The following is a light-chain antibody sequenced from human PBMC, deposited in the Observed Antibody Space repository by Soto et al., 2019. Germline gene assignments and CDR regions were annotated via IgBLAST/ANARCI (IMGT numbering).Light chain of an antibody. J-gene: IGKJ4*01. CDR2: DAS. CDR1: QSIGNY. CDR3: QQRRNWIT. V-gene: IGKV3-11*01. Sequence: EIVLTHSPATLSLSPGQRATLSCRARQSIGNYLAWYQQKPGQAPRLLMYDASTRATGIPARFSGSGSGTDFTLTISSLEPEDFAVYHCQQRRNWITFGGGTKVEIK.